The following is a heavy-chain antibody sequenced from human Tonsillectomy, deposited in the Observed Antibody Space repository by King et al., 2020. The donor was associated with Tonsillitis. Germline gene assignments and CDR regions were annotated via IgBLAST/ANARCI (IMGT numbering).Heavy chain of an antibody. CDR2: IKSKADGGTT. CDR1: GFTFTNAW. D-gene: IGHD3-22*01. J-gene: IGHJ4*02. V-gene: IGHV3-15*01. Sequence: DVQLVESGGGLVKPGGSLRLSCAASGFTFTNAWMSWVRQAPGKGLEWVGRIKSKADGGTTDYAAPVKGRFTISRDDSKNMLYLQMNSLKTEDTAVYYCTRGNSPYSDSSDHYFDYWGQGGLVTVSS. CDR3: TRGNSPYSDSSDHYFDY.